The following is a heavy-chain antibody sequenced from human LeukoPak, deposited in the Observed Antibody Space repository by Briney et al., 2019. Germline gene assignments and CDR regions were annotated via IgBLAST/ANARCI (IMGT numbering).Heavy chain of an antibody. J-gene: IGHJ6*02. CDR2: ISTSSSST. V-gene: IGHV3-11*06. CDR1: GFTFSDYY. Sequence: PGGSLKLSCAASGFTFSDYYMRWIRQAPGKGLEWVSYISTSSSSTNYADSVTGRFTISRDNAKNSLYLQMNSLRAEDTAVYYCARGLYAMDVWGQGTAVTVSS. CDR3: ARGLYAMDV.